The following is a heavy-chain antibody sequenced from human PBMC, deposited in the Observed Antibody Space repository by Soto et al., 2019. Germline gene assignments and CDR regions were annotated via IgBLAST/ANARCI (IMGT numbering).Heavy chain of an antibody. V-gene: IGHV3-66*01. CDR2: IYTGGST. D-gene: IGHD2-8*02. Sequence: EVQLVESGGTLVQPGGSLRLSCAVSGFTVSSNYMTWVRQAPGKGLEWVSVIYTGGSTYYADSVKGRFTNSRDNSRNTVNLQMNNLRAEDTAVYYCARGYCTESTCWDVWGKGTTVTVSS. CDR3: ARGYCTESTCWDV. J-gene: IGHJ6*04. CDR1: GFTVSSNY.